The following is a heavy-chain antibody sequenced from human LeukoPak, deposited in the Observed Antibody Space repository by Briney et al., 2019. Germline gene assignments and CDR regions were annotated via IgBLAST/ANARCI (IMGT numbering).Heavy chain of an antibody. CDR3: AKSSSSSDYYYYYMDV. D-gene: IGHD6-6*01. J-gene: IGHJ6*03. Sequence: SGGSLRLSCAASGFTFDDYAMRWVRQAPGEGLEWVSGISWNSGSIGYADSVKGRFTISRDNAKNSLYLQIKSLRAEDTALYYCAKSSSSSDYYYYYMDVWGRGTTVTVSS. CDR1: GFTFDDYA. CDR2: ISWNSGSI. V-gene: IGHV3-9*01.